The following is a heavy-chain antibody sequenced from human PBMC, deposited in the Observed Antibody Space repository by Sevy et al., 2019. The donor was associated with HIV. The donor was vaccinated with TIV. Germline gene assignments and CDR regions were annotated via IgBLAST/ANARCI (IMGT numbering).Heavy chain of an antibody. Sequence: SETLSLTCTVSGGSISSSSYYWGWIRQPPGKGLEWIGSIYYSGSAYYNPSLKSRVTISVDTSKNQFSLKLSSVTAADTAVYYCVRAYYYDSSGKYYFDYWGQGTLVTVSS. V-gene: IGHV4-39*01. J-gene: IGHJ4*02. CDR1: GGSISSSSYY. CDR2: IYYSGSA. CDR3: VRAYYYDSSGKYYFDY. D-gene: IGHD3-22*01.